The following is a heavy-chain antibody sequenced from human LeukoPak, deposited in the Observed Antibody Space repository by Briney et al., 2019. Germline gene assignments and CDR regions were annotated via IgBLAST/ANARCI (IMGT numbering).Heavy chain of an antibody. J-gene: IGHJ4*02. V-gene: IGHV3-30-3*01. Sequence: GRSLRLSCAASGFTFSSYAMHWVRQAPGKGLEWVAVISYDGSNKYYADSVKGRFTISRDNSKNTLYLQMNSLRAEDTAVYYCGKDDSSGPPYYFDYWGQGTLVTVSS. CDR3: GKDDSSGPPYYFDY. CDR2: ISYDGSNK. D-gene: IGHD3-22*01. CDR1: GFTFSSYA.